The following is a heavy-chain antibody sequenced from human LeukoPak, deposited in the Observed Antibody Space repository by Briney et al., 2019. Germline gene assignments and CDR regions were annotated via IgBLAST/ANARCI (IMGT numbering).Heavy chain of an antibody. CDR1: GFTFSSYA. CDR3: ARDNRRYCSGGSCYSAFDY. CDR2: ISYDGSNK. J-gene: IGHJ4*02. D-gene: IGHD2-15*01. Sequence: GGSLRLSCAASGFTFSSYAMHWVRQAPGKGLEWVAVISYDGSNKYYADSVKGRFTISRDNSKNTLYLQMNSLRAEDTAVYYCARDNRRYCSGGSCYSAFDYWGQGTLVTVSS. V-gene: IGHV3-30-3*01.